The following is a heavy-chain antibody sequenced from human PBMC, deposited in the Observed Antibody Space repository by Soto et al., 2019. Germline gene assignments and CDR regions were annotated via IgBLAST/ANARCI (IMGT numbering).Heavy chain of an antibody. Sequence: EVQLLESGGGLVQPGGSLRLSCAASGFTFSSYAMSWVRQAPGKGLEWVSAISGSGGSTYYGDSVKGRFTISRDNSKNALYLRMDSLRAEDTAVYYCVAMLDFVVVVSAHLDYWGQGTLVTVCS. CDR2: ISGSGGST. CDR3: VAMLDFVVVVSAHLDY. V-gene: IGHV3-23*01. D-gene: IGHD2-15*01. CDR1: GFTFSSYA. J-gene: IGHJ4*02.